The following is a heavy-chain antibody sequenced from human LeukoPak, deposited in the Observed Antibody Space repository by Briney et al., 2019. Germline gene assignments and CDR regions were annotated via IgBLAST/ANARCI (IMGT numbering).Heavy chain of an antibody. V-gene: IGHV3-21*01. D-gene: IGHD1-26*01. CDR2: ISSSSSYI. CDR1: GFTFSNAW. CDR3: ARGVGPTGYFDY. Sequence: GGSLRLSCAASGFTFSNAWMSWVRQAPGKGLEWVSSISSSSSYIYYADSEQGRFTISRDNAKNSLYLQMNSLRAEDTAVYYCARGVGPTGYFDYWGQGTLVAVSS. J-gene: IGHJ4*02.